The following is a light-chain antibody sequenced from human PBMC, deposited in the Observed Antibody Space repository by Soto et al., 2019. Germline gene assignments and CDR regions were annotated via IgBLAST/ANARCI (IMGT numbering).Light chain of an antibody. J-gene: IGLJ1*01. CDR3: NSYTSRYTFV. Sequence: QSVLTQPASVSGSPGQSITISCTGTSSDVGFYNYVSWYQQQHPGKAPKLMIYEVDNRPSGVSIRFSGSKSGNTASLTISGLQAEDEADYYCNSYTSRYTFVLGTGTKVTVL. CDR2: EVD. V-gene: IGLV2-14*01. CDR1: SSDVGFYNY.